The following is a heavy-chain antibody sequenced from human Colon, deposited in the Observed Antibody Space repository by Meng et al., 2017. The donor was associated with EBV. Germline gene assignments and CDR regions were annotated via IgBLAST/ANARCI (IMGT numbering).Heavy chain of an antibody. CDR2: TYYRSKWYN. V-gene: IGHV6-1*01. Sequence: VQVPDAGPGLGNPSQTPSLTCAISGDSVSSNSAGLNWVKQAPSRGLEWLGRTYYRSKWYNDYAVSVKSRITLNPDTSKNQFSLQLNSVTPEDTAVYYCARVAVGISSFDYWGQGTLVTVSS. D-gene: IGHD1-26*01. CDR1: GDSVSSNSAG. CDR3: ARVAVGISSFDY. J-gene: IGHJ4*02.